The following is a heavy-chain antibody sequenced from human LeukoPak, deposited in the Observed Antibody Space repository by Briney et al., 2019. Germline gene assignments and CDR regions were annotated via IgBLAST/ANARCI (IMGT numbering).Heavy chain of an antibody. J-gene: IGHJ4*02. CDR3: ARVPDYGDYADY. Sequence: ASVKVSCTASGYTFTSYYMHWVRQAPGQGLEWMGWISAYNGNTNYAQKLQGRVTMTTDTSTSTAYMELRSLRSDDTAVYYCARVPDYGDYADYWGQGTLVTVSS. CDR2: ISAYNGNT. V-gene: IGHV1-18*04. CDR1: GYTFTSYY. D-gene: IGHD4-17*01.